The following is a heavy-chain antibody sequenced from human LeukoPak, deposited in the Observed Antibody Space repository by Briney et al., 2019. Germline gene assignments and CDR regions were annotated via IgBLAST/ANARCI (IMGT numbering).Heavy chain of an antibody. CDR2: IFHSGNS. CDR3: ARVTYVDNMLYQYFDY. CDR1: SYSISSGSY. D-gene: IGHD4-17*01. Sequence: PSETLSLTCAVSSYSISSGSYWGWIRQSPGKGLEWVGSIFHSGNSYYNPSLKSRLTMSVDTSKNQFSLKLTSVTAADTALYYCARVTYVDNMLYQYFDYWGQGILVTVSS. V-gene: IGHV4-38-2*01. J-gene: IGHJ4*02.